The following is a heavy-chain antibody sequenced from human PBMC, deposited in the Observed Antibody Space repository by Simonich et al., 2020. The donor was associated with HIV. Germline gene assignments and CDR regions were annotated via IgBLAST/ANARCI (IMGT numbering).Heavy chain of an antibody. CDR3: ARGVDLYDSSPRGFDY. V-gene: IGHV4-34*01. CDR1: GGSFSGYY. CDR2: INHRGST. J-gene: IGHJ4*02. Sequence: QVQLQQWGAGLLKPSETLSLTCAVYGGSFSGYYWNWIRQPPGKGLEWIGEINHRGSTNHNPSRMSRVTISVDTSKNQFSLKLSAVTAADTAVYYCARGVDLYDSSPRGFDYWAQGTLVTVSS. D-gene: IGHD3-22*01.